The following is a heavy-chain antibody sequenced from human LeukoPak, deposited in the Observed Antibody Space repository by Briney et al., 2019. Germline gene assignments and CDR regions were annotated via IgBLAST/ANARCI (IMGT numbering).Heavy chain of an antibody. Sequence: KPSETLSLTCTVSGGSISSGSYYWSWIRQPAGKGLEWIGRIYTSGSTNYNPSLKSRVTISVDTSKNQFYLKLSSVTAADTAVYYCARDRGRGYCSSTSCYTPPNWSDPWGQGTLVTVSS. J-gene: IGHJ5*02. CDR3: ARDRGRGYCSSTSCYTPPNWSDP. CDR1: GGSISSGSYY. D-gene: IGHD2-2*02. V-gene: IGHV4-61*02. CDR2: IYTSGST.